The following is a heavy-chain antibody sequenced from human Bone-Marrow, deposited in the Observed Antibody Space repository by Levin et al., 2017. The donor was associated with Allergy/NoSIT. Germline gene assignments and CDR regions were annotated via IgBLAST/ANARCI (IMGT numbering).Heavy chain of an antibody. J-gene: IGHJ4*02. CDR3: TTGENSFDH. D-gene: IGHD4-17*01. V-gene: IGHV1-2*02. Sequence: RGESLKISCTASGYSFSDYYLHWVRQAPGRGLEWMGWINCNTGDTNYAQKFQGRITVTMTTSISTGYLDLRSLTSDDTAVYYCTTGENSFDHWGQGTRVTVSS. CDR1: GYSFSDYY. CDR2: INCNTGDT.